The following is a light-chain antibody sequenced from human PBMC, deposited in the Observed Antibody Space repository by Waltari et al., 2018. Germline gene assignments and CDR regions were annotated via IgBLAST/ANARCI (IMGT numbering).Light chain of an antibody. CDR3: CSYAGSGTFV. J-gene: IGLJ1*01. CDR2: EIT. CDR1: SSDVGSFNL. V-gene: IGLV2-23*02. Sequence: QSALTQPASVSGSPGQSITISCTGTSSDVGSFNLVSWYQQHPGKAPKLMIYEITKRPSGVSNRFSASKSGNSASLTISGLLAEDEADYYCCSYAGSGTFVFGTGTSVTVL.